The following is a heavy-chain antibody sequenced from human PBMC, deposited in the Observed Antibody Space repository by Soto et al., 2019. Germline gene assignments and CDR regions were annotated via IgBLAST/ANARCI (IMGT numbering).Heavy chain of an antibody. Sequence: QVQLVESGGGVVQPGRSLRLSCAASGITFSSYAMHWVRQAPGKGLEWVAVISYDESNKYYADSVKGRFTISRDNSKNTLYLQMNSLRAEDTAVYYCARDRYETTVKGGLHYWGRGTLVTVSS. CDR1: GITFSSYA. J-gene: IGHJ4*02. CDR2: ISYDESNK. V-gene: IGHV3-30*03. CDR3: ARDRYETTVKGGLHY. D-gene: IGHD4-4*01.